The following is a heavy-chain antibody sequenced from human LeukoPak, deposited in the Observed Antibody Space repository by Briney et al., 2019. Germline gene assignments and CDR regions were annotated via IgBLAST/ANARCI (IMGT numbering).Heavy chain of an antibody. Sequence: GGSLRLSCAASGFTFDDNAMHWVRQAPGKGLEWVSLISGDGGSTYYADSVKGRFTISRDNSKNSLYLQMNSLRTEDTALYYCAKDRAATGQDYMDVWGKGTTVAVSS. CDR1: GFTFDDNA. CDR3: AKDRAATGQDYMDV. J-gene: IGHJ6*03. CDR2: ISGDGGST. D-gene: IGHD2-15*01. V-gene: IGHV3-43*02.